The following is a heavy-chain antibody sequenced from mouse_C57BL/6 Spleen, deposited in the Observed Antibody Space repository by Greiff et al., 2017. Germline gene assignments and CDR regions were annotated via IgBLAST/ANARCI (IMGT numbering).Heavy chain of an antibody. CDR3: ARERGGYDGCFDY. J-gene: IGHJ2*01. CDR1: GISITTGNYR. Sequence: EVQVVESGPGLVKPSQTVFLTCTVTGISITTGNYRWSWIRQFPGNKLEWLGYIYYSGTITYNPFLTNRTTTTRDTPKNPFFLEMNYLTAEDTATYYGARERGGYDGCFDYWGQGTTLTVSS. D-gene: IGHD2-2*01. CDR2: IYYSGTI. V-gene: IGHV3-5*01.